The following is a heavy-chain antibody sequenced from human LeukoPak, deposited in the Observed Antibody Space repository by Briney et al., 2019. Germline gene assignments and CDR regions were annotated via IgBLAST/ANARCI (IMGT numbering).Heavy chain of an antibody. CDR2: ISSRSEYP. CDR3: VTEGGRSGYDNGHFDH. CDR1: GFTFCDYY. V-gene: IGHV3-11*05. Sequence: GSPRLSCAVSGFTFCDYYMSWIRQAPGRGLEWVSYISSRSEYPNDAGSVKGWFTISRDNADNSQYLQMNSLRVEDTAVYYCVTEGGRSGYDNGHFDHWGQGTLAPVSS. J-gene: IGHJ4*02. D-gene: IGHD5-12*01.